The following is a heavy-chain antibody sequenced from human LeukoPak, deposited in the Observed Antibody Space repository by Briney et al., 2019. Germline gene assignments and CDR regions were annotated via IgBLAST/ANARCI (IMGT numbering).Heavy chain of an antibody. CDR2: ISGSGGST. CDR3: AKAHSRKPHYYYGMDV. D-gene: IGHD6-13*01. Sequence: GGSLRLSCAASGFTFSSYAMSWVRQAPGKGLEWVSTISGSGGSTYYADSVKGRFTISRDNSKNTLYLQMNSLRAEDTAVYYCAKAHSRKPHYYYGMDVWGQGTTVTVSS. J-gene: IGHJ6*02. CDR1: GFTFSSYA. V-gene: IGHV3-23*01.